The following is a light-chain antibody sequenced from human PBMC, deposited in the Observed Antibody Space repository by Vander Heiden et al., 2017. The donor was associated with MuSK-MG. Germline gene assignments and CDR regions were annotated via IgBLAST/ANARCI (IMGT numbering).Light chain of an antibody. CDR1: QSVSSY. J-gene: IGKJ3*01. V-gene: IGKV3-11*01. CDR3: QQRSNCLFT. CDR2: DAS. Sequence: IVFTQSPATLSLSPGERATLSCRASQSVSSYLAWYQQKPGQAPRLLIYDASNRATGIPARFSGSGSGTDFTLTISSLEPEDFAVYYCQQRSNCLFTFGHGTKVDIK.